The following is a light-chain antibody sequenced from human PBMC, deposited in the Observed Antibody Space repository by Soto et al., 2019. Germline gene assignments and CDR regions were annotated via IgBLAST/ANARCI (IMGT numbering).Light chain of an antibody. CDR2: AVN. Sequence: QSALTQPRSVSGSPGQSVTISCTGTSSDVGGYNYVSWYQQHPGKAPKLLIYAVNKRPSGVPDRFSGSKSGNTASLTISGLQAEDEADYYCCSYAGSYTGVFGGGTKVTVL. CDR3: CSYAGSYTGV. V-gene: IGLV2-11*01. J-gene: IGLJ3*02. CDR1: SSDVGGYNY.